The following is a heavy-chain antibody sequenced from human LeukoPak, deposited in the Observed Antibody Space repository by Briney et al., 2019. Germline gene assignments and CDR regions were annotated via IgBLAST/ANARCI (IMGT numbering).Heavy chain of an antibody. Sequence: GGSLRLSCAASGFTFSSYAMSWVRQAPGKGLEWVSAISGSGGSTYYADSVKGRFTISRDNSKHTLHLQMNSLRAEDTAVYYCAKDHSYGSGSLPLPDYWGQGTLVTVSS. CDR1: GFTFSSYA. D-gene: IGHD3-10*01. CDR2: ISGSGGST. J-gene: IGHJ4*02. CDR3: AKDHSYGSGSLPLPDY. V-gene: IGHV3-23*01.